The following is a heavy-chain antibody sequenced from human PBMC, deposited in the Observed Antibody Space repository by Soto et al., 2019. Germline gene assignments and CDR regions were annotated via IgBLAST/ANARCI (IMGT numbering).Heavy chain of an antibody. CDR3: ARGVPGSFDP. J-gene: IGHJ5*02. Sequence: PSETLSLTCALSGGSTSSGVYSWSWIRHPPGNGLEWIGYIYHIGSTYYNPSLKSRVTISVYRSKNQFSLKLSSVTAADTAVYYCARGVPGSFDPWGQGPLVAVSS. D-gene: IGHD6-25*01. CDR2: IYHIGST. CDR1: GGSTSSGVYS. V-gene: IGHV4-30-2*01.